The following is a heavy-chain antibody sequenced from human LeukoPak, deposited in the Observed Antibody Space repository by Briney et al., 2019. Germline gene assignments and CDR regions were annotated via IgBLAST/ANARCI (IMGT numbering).Heavy chain of an antibody. V-gene: IGHV3-30*18. D-gene: IGHD6-19*01. J-gene: IGHJ4*02. Sequence: GWSLRLSCAASGFTFSSYGMHWLRQAPGKGLEGVAVISYDGSNKYYADSVKGRFTISRDNSKNTLYLQMNSLRAEDTAVYYCAKDGTYSSGSWRYYFDYWGQGTLVTVSS. CDR3: AKDGTYSSGSWRYYFDY. CDR2: ISYDGSNK. CDR1: GFTFSSYG.